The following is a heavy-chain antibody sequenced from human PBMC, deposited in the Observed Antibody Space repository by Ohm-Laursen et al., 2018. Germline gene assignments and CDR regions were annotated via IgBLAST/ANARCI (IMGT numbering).Heavy chain of an antibody. CDR2: ISSSSSTI. D-gene: IGHD1-14*01. CDR1: GFTFSDYY. V-gene: IGHV3-11*04. CDR3: ARDPIDNNGYNPDY. J-gene: IGHJ4*02. Sequence: SLRLSCAASGFTFSDYYMSWIRQAPGKGLEWVSYISSSSSTIYYADSVKGRFTISRDNAKNSLYLQMNSLRAEDTAIYYCARDPIDNNGYNPDYWGQGTLVTVSS.